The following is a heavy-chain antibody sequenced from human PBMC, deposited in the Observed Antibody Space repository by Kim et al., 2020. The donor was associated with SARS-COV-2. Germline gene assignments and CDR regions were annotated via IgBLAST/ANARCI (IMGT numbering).Heavy chain of an antibody. CDR2: ISYDGSNK. CDR1: GFTFSSYG. V-gene: IGHV3-30*18. Sequence: GGSLRLSCAASGFTFSSYGMHWVRQAPGKGLEWVAVISYDGSNKYYADSVKGRFTISRDNSKNTLYLQMNSLRAEDTAVYYCAKGRPRSPPVSGWGQGTMVTVSS. J-gene: IGHJ3*01. D-gene: IGHD1-26*01. CDR3: AKGRPRSPPVSG.